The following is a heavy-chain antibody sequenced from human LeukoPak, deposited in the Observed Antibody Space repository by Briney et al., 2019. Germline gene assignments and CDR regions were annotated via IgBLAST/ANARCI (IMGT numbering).Heavy chain of an antibody. J-gene: IGHJ6*02. CDR3: ARGLGLHYDSSGYYYVRPSVVYGMDV. Sequence: SETLSLTCAVYGGSFSGYYWSWIRQPPGKGLEWIGEINHSGSTNYNPSLKSRVTISVDTSKNQFSLKLSSVTAADTAVYYCARGLGLHYDSSGYYYVRPSVVYGMDVWGQGTTVTVSS. CDR1: GGSFSGYY. CDR2: INHSGST. D-gene: IGHD3-22*01. V-gene: IGHV4-34*01.